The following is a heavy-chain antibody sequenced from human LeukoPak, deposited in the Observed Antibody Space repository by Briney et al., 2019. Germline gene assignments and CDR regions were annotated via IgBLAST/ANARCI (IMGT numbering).Heavy chain of an antibody. CDR1: GFTFSSYS. D-gene: IGHD2/OR15-2a*01. CDR2: ISSSSSAI. Sequence: PGGSLRLSSAASGFTFSSYSMNWVRQAPGKGLEWISYISSSSSAIYYADSVKGRSTISRDNAKNSLYLQMNSLRDEDTAVYYCVRDHYYSFDYWGQGTLVTVSS. J-gene: IGHJ4*02. V-gene: IGHV3-48*02. CDR3: VRDHYYSFDY.